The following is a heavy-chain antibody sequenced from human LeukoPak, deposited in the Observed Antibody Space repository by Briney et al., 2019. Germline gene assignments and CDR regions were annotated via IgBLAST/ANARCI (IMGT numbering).Heavy chain of an antibody. V-gene: IGHV1-69*06. J-gene: IGHJ5*02. CDR3: AREKKEYCGGDCKGAWFDP. Sequence: SVKVSCKASGGTFSSYAISWVRQAPGQGLEWMGGIIPTFGTANYAQKFQGRVTITADKSTSTAYMELSSLRSEDTAVYYCAREKKEYCGGDCKGAWFDPWGQGTLVTVSS. CDR2: IIPTFGTA. D-gene: IGHD2-21*02. CDR1: GGTFSSYA.